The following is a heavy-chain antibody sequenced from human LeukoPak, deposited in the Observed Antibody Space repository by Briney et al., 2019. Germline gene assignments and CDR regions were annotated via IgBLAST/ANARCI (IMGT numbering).Heavy chain of an antibody. CDR1: GGSIISSSYY. D-gene: IGHD3-3*01. V-gene: IGHV4-39*01. CDR2: IYYSGST. Sequence: SETLSLTCTVSGGSIISSSYYWGWIRQPPGKGLEWIGNIYYSGSTYYNPSLKSRVTISVDTSKKQFSLKLSAVTAADTAVYYCARSGSIFGVVHAFDIWGQGTMVTVSS. J-gene: IGHJ3*02. CDR3: ARSGSIFGVVHAFDI.